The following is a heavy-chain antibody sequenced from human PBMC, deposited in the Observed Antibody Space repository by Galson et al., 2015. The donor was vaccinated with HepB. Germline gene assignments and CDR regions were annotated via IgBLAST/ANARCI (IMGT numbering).Heavy chain of an antibody. CDR2: TYYRCKWYS. CDR3: ARGSGALNY. J-gene: IGHJ4*02. D-gene: IGHD1-26*01. CDR1: GDRVSSNSAA. Sequence: CAIFGDRVSSNSAAWNWIRQSPSRGLEWLGRTYYRCKWYSNYAVSVKSRITISPDTSKNQFSLQLNSVTPEDTAIYYCARGSGALNYWGQGTLVTVSS. V-gene: IGHV6-1*01.